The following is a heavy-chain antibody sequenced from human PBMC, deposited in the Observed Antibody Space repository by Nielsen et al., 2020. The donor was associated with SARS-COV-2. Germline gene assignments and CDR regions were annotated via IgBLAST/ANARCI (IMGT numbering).Heavy chain of an antibody. D-gene: IGHD3-10*01. V-gene: IGHV3-23*01. CDR2: ISGTGGST. CDR3: VKVLYGSGSNSFDY. Sequence: GGSLRLSCEASGFSFSTYAMSWVRQAPGKGLEWVSGISGTGGSTYYADSVKGRFTVSRDNSKNTLYLQMNSLRAEDTAVYYCVKVLYGSGSNSFDYWGQGTLVTVSS. J-gene: IGHJ4*02. CDR1: GFSFSTYA.